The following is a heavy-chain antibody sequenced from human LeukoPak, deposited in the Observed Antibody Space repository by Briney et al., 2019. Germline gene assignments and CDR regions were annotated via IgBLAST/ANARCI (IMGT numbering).Heavy chain of an antibody. CDR3: ARDQEGFDY. CDR2: IYPRDGST. Sequence: ASVKVSCKASGYTFTSNYTHWVRQAPGQGLEWMGMIYPRDGSTNYAQKSQGRVTVTRDTSTSTVHMELSGLRSEDTAVYYCARDQEGFDYWGQGTLVTVSS. CDR1: GYTFTSNY. J-gene: IGHJ4*02. V-gene: IGHV1-46*01.